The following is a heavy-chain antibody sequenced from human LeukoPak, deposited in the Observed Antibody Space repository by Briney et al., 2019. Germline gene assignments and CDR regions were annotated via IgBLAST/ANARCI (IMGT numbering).Heavy chain of an antibody. Sequence: ASVKVSCKASGYTFTNFFMHWVRQAPGQGLEWMGLIKPSGGDTTYTQKLQGRVTMTRDTSTSTVYMELTSLRSDDTAVYYCAREGSANYNFDYWGQGTLVTVPS. CDR2: IKPSGGDT. J-gene: IGHJ4*02. CDR3: AREGSANYNFDY. D-gene: IGHD4/OR15-4a*01. V-gene: IGHV1-46*01. CDR1: GYTFTNFF.